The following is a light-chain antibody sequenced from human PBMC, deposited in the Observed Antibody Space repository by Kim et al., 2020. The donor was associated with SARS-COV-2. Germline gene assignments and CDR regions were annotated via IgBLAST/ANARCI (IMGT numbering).Light chain of an antibody. Sequence: KTVPISCPRSSGSIASNCVQWYQQRPGSAPTTVIYEDNQRPSGVPDRFSGSIDSSSNSASLTISGLKTEDEADYYCQSYDSSNHWVFGGGTQLTVL. J-gene: IGLJ3*02. CDR2: EDN. CDR3: QSYDSSNHWV. V-gene: IGLV6-57*03. CDR1: SGSIASNC.